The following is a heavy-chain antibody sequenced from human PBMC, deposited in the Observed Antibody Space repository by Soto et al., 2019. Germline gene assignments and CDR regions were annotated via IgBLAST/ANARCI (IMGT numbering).Heavy chain of an antibody. V-gene: IGHV3-48*02. CDR1: GFTFSSYS. CDR3: ARDPPAYYDSSGYSYYFDY. Sequence: PGGSLSLSCAASGFTFSSYSMNWVRQAPGKGVEWVSYISSSSSTIYYADSVKGRFTISRDNAKNSLYLQMNSLRDEDTAVYYCARDPPAYYDSSGYSYYFDYWGQGTLVTVSS. J-gene: IGHJ4*02. CDR2: ISSSSSTI. D-gene: IGHD3-22*01.